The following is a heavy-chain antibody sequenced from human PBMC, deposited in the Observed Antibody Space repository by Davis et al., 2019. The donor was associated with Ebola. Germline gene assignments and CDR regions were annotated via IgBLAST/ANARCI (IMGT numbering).Heavy chain of an antibody. Sequence: MPSETLSLTCTVSGGSISSGDYYWSWIRQHPGKGLEWIGYIYHSGSTYYTPSLKSRVTISVDTSKNQFSLKLSSVTAADTAVYYCAREISYHLLYKWFDPWGQGTLVTVSS. CDR1: GGSISSGDYY. CDR3: AREISYHLLYKWFDP. J-gene: IGHJ5*02. CDR2: IYHSGST. V-gene: IGHV4-31*03. D-gene: IGHD2-2*02.